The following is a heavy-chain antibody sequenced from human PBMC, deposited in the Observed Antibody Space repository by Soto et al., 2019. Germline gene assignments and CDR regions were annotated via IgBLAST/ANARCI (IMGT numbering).Heavy chain of an antibody. Sequence: SETLSLTCAVYGGSFSGYYWGWIRQPPGKRLEWIGYVYYSGTTNYNPSLKSRVTISVDLSKNQFSLRLSSVTTADTALYYCARTTAVPNSLRSRYFFDYWGQGTLVTVSS. CDR2: VYYSGTT. V-gene: IGHV4-59*01. J-gene: IGHJ4*02. D-gene: IGHD4-17*01. CDR1: GGSFSGYY. CDR3: ARTTAVPNSLRSRYFFDY.